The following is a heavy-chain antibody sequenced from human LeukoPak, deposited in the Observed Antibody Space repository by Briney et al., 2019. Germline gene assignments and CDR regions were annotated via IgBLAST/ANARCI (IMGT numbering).Heavy chain of an antibody. V-gene: IGHV3-30*03. CDR2: ISYDGSNK. D-gene: IGHD3-10*01. J-gene: IGHJ6*02. Sequence: GGSLRLSCAASGFTFSSYGMHWVRQAPGKGLEWVAVISYDGSNKYYADSVKGRFTISRDNSKNTLYLQMNSLRAEDTAVYYCAIFDYYGSGSLMDVWGQGTTVTVSS. CDR1: GFTFSSYG. CDR3: AIFDYYGSGSLMDV.